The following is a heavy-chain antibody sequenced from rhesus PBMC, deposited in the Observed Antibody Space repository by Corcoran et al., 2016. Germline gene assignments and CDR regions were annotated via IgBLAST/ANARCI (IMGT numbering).Heavy chain of an antibody. Sequence: QVQLQESGPGLVKPSETLSLTCAVSGGSISSSYYYWRLIRPAPGKGREWIGYISYSGSTSSNPSLKSRVTISRDTSKNQFSQKLSSVTAADTAVYYCARRLSSAFDYWGQGVLVTVSS. CDR1: GGSISSSYYY. J-gene: IGHJ4*01. CDR2: ISYSGST. V-gene: IGHV4-122*02. D-gene: IGHD6-31*01. CDR3: ARRLSSAFDY.